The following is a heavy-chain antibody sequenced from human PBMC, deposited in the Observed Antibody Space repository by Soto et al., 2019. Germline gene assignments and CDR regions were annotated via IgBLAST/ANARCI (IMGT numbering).Heavy chain of an antibody. CDR3: ARAVAAINDAFDI. D-gene: IGHD6-19*01. V-gene: IGHV3-23*01. CDR2: ISGSGGST. Sequence: EVQLLESGGGLVQPGGSLRLSCAASGFTFSSYAMSWVRQAPGKGLEWVSAISGSGGSTYYADSVKGRFTISRDNSKNTLYLQMNSLRAEDTAVYYCARAVAAINDAFDIWGQGTMVTVSS. CDR1: GFTFSSYA. J-gene: IGHJ3*02.